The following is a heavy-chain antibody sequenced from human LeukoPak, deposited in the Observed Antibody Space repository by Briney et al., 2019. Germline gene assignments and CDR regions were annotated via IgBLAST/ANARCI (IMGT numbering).Heavy chain of an antibody. CDR1: GFTFNRHT. CDR3: AKGIQLWTAFDY. Sequence: GGSLRLSCAPSGFTFNRHTMSWVPQAPGEGLVRVSAISGSGSSTYYADSVKGRFTISRDNSKNTLYLQMNSLRAEDTAVYYCAKGIQLWTAFDYWGQGTLVTVSS. J-gene: IGHJ4*02. D-gene: IGHD5-18*01. CDR2: ISGSGSST. V-gene: IGHV3-23*01.